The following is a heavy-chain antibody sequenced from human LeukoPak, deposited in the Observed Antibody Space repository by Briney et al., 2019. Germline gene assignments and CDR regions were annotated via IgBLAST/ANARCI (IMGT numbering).Heavy chain of an antibody. CDR3: ANYYYDSSGYPYFDY. Sequence: GGSLRLSCAASGFTFSTYAMQWVRQAPGKGLEWVADIWYDGSNKYYADSVKGRFTISRDNSKTTLYLQMNSLRAEDTAVYYCANYYYDSSGYPYFDYWGQGTLVTVSS. V-gene: IGHV3-33*08. J-gene: IGHJ4*02. D-gene: IGHD3-22*01. CDR1: GFTFSTYA. CDR2: IWYDGSNK.